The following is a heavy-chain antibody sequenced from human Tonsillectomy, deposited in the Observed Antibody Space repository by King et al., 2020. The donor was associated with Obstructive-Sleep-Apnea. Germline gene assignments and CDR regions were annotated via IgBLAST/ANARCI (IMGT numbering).Heavy chain of an antibody. CDR2: IYYSGRT. V-gene: IGHV4-39*07. D-gene: IGHD3-22*01. CDR3: ARGSRYYYDGSGYYYFDY. CDR1: CGSISSSSYY. J-gene: IGHJ4*02. Sequence: QLQESGPGLLKPSETLSLTCTVSCGSISSSSYYWGWIRQPPGQGLEWIGTIYYSGRTYYNPSLKSRVTISVDTSTNQFSLKLSSVTAADTAVYYCARGSRYYYDGSGYYYFDYWGQGTLVTVSS.